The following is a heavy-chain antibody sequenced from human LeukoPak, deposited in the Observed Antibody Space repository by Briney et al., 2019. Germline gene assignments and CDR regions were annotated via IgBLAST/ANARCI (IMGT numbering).Heavy chain of an antibody. CDR2: ISSNGGST. CDR1: GFTFSSYA. D-gene: IGHD6-19*01. Sequence: GGSLRLSCAASGFTFSSYAMHWVRQAPGKGLEYVSAISSNGGSTYYANSVKGRFTISRDNSKNTLYLQMGSLRAEDMAVYYCARDRDAGYNSGWNPFDYWARACWSPSPQ. J-gene: IGHJ4*02. V-gene: IGHV3-64*01. CDR3: ARDRDAGYNSGWNPFDY.